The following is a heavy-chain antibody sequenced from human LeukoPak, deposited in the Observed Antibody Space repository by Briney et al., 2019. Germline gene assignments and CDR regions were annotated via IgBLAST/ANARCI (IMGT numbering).Heavy chain of an antibody. Sequence: SQTLSLTYAISGDSVSSNSAAWNWIRQSPSRGLEWLGRTYYRSKWKNDYGVSVKGRITINPDTSKNQFSLQLNSVTPEDTAIYYCARGFCESSPGAFPIWGQGTKVTVSS. J-gene: IGHJ3*02. CDR3: ARGFCESSPGAFPI. CDR1: GDSVSSNSAA. CDR2: TYYRSKWKN. V-gene: IGHV6-1*01. D-gene: IGHD3-3*01.